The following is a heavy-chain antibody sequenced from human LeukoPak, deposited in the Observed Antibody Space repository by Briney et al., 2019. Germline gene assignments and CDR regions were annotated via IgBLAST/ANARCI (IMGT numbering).Heavy chain of an antibody. CDR3: ARDGIIAAAGPHYYGMDV. Sequence: GASVKVSCKASGYTFTSYGISWVRQAPGQGLEWMGWISAYNGNTNYAQKLQGRVTMTTDTSTSTAYMELRSLRSDDTAAYYCARDGIIAAAGPHYYGMDVWGQGTTVTVSS. CDR2: ISAYNGNT. J-gene: IGHJ6*02. D-gene: IGHD6-13*01. V-gene: IGHV1-18*01. CDR1: GYTFTSYG.